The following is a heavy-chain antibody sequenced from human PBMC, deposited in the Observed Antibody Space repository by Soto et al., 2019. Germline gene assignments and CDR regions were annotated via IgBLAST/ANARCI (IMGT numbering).Heavy chain of an antibody. V-gene: IGHV1-3*01. CDR1: GYTFTSYA. CDR2: INAGNGNT. CDR3: ARARYPGIAAAGITWFDP. Sequence: ASVKVSCKASGYTFTSYAMHWVRQAPGQRHEWMGWINAGNGNTKYSQKFQGRVTITRDTSASTAYMELSSLRSEDTAVYYCARARYPGIAAAGITWFDPWGQGTLVTVSS. D-gene: IGHD6-13*01. J-gene: IGHJ5*02.